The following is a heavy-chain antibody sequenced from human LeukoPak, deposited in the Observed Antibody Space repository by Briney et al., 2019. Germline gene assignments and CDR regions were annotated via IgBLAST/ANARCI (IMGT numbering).Heavy chain of an antibody. D-gene: IGHD6-19*01. CDR2: ISASGGTT. CDR3: AKGGRYSSGWYDY. Sequence: PGGSLRLSCAASGFTFINYGMTWVRQAPGKGLEWVAGISASGGTTYYADSVKGRFTSSRDNSKNTLYLQMNSLRAEDTAVYYCAKGGRYSSGWYDYWGQGTLVTVSS. CDR1: GFTFINYG. J-gene: IGHJ4*02. V-gene: IGHV3-23*01.